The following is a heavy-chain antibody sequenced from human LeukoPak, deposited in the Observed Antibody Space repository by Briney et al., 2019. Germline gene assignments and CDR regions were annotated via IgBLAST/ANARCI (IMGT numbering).Heavy chain of an antibody. J-gene: IGHJ4*02. V-gene: IGHV4-59*01. CDR2: IYYSGST. Sequence: PSETLSLTCTVSGGSISSYYWSWIRQPPGKGLEWIGYIYYSGSTNYNPSLKSRVTISVDTSKNQFSLRLSSVTAADTAVYYCAGWGYYDSSGVNYWGQGTLVTVSS. CDR3: AGWGYYDSSGVNY. CDR1: GGSISSYY. D-gene: IGHD3-22*01.